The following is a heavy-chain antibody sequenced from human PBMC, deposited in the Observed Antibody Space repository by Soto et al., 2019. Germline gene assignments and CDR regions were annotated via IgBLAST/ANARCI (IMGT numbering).Heavy chain of an antibody. D-gene: IGHD3-22*01. CDR2: IYWDDDR. V-gene: IGHV2-5*02. CDR1: GFSLSTTGVG. J-gene: IGHJ4*02. Sequence: QITLKESGPPLVKPTQTLTLTCTFSGFSLSTTGVGVGWIRQPPGKALEWLALIYWDDDRRYRPSLESRLTITKDTSQNQVVLTMTNMDPVDTATFYCAHRLHDSGGYYSFDYWGQGTLVTVSS. CDR3: AHRLHDSGGYYSFDY.